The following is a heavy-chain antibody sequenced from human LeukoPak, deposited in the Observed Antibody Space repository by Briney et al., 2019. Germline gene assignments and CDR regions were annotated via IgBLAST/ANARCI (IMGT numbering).Heavy chain of an antibody. CDR2: ISSDGIR. CDR1: GFTFSSYG. CDR3: SAAVAGSFPG. D-gene: IGHD6-19*01. J-gene: IGHJ4*02. Sequence: PGGSLRLSCSASGFTFSSYGMHWVRQAPGKGLEYVSTISSDGIRYYADSVKGRFTTSRDNSKNTVYLQMSSLRTEDTAVYYCSAAVAGSFPGWGQGTLVIVSS. V-gene: IGHV3-64D*06.